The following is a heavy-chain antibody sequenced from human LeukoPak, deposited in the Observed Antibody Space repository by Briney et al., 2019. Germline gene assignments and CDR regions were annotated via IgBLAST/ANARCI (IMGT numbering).Heavy chain of an antibody. D-gene: IGHD6-13*01. CDR2: ISGSGGNT. Sequence: GGSLRLSCAASGFTFDRYAMSWVRQAPGKGLEWVSAISGSGGNTYYADSVKGRFTISRDNSKNTLYLQLNSLRAEDTAVYYCAKESSTSNHYYGLDIWGRGTTVSVSS. V-gene: IGHV3-23*01. CDR1: GFTFDRYA. J-gene: IGHJ6*02. CDR3: AKESSTSNHYYGLDI.